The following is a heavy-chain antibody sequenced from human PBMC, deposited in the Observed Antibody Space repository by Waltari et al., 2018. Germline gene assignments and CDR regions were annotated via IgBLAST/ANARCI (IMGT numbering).Heavy chain of an antibody. CDR1: GGSISSGGYY. J-gene: IGHJ4*02. CDR3: ARVFPYDRRPDYFDY. V-gene: IGHV4-31*03. Sequence: QVQLQESGPGLVKPSQTLSLTCTVSGGSISSGGYYWSWIRQHPGKGLEWIGYICYRGSTYYNPSLKSRVTISVDTSKNQFSLKLSSVTAADTAVYYCARVFPYDRRPDYFDYWGQGTLVTVSS. CDR2: ICYRGST. D-gene: IGHD5-12*01.